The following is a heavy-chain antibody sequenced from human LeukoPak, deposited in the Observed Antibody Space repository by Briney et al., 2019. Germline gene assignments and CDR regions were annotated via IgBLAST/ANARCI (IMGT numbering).Heavy chain of an antibody. CDR1: GFTFSSYS. D-gene: IGHD6-13*01. CDR2: ISSSSSYI. V-gene: IGHV3-21*01. Sequence: GGSLRLSCAASGFTFSSYSMNWVRQAPGKGLEGVSSISSSSSYIYYADSVKGRFTISRGNAKDSLYLQMNSLRAEDTAVYYCARPIRSSWYYAFDIWGQGTMVTVSS. CDR3: ARPIRSSWYYAFDI. J-gene: IGHJ3*02.